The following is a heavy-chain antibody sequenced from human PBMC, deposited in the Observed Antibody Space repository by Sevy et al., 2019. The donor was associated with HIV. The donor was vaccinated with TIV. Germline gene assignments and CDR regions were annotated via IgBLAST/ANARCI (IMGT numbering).Heavy chain of an antibody. CDR1: GGSISSYY. CDR2: IYYSGST. D-gene: IGHD5-12*01. J-gene: IGHJ5*02. Sequence: SQTLSLTCTVSGGSISSYYWSWIRQPPGKGLEWIGYIYYSGSTNYNPSLKSRVTISVDTSKNQFSLKLSSVTAADTAVYYCARGNEMATINNWFDPWGQGTLVTVSS. CDR3: ARGNEMATINNWFDP. V-gene: IGHV4-59*13.